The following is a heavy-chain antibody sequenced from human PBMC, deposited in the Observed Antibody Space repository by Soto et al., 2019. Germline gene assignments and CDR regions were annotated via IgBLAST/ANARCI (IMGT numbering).Heavy chain of an antibody. Sequence: QVQLAQSGAEVKKPGASVKVSCKASGYTFTGYYLHWVRQAPGQGLEWMGWINPNSGGTIYAQKFQGWVTMTRDTSISTAYMELSRLRSDDTAVYFCARGHDISGYYPKNAFDIWGQGTMVTVSS. V-gene: IGHV1-2*04. CDR2: INPNSGGT. J-gene: IGHJ3*02. D-gene: IGHD3-22*01. CDR1: GYTFTGYY. CDR3: ARGHDISGYYPKNAFDI.